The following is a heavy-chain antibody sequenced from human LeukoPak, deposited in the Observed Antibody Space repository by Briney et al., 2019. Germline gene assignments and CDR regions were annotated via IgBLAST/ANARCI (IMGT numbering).Heavy chain of an antibody. CDR1: GYSFTGNH. J-gene: IGHJ4*02. V-gene: IGHV1-2*06. Sequence: ASVKVPCKASGYSFTGNHLHWVRQAPGQGLEWMGRTNPKSGGTNYAQKFQDRVTMTRDTSISTAYIELRRLRSDDTAVYYCAREGVSQGFLKAAPVLNDWGQGTLVIVSS. D-gene: IGHD6-13*01. CDR2: TNPKSGGT. CDR3: AREGVSQGFLKAAPVLND.